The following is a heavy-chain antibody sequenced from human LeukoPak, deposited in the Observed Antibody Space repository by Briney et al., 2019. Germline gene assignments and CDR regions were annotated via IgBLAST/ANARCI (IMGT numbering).Heavy chain of an antibody. V-gene: IGHV4-30-2*01. CDR1: GGSISSGGYY. D-gene: IGHD6-13*01. CDR3: ARPGIAEEGAFDI. J-gene: IGHJ3*02. CDR2: IYHSGST. Sequence: SETLSLTCTVSGGSISSGGYYWSWIRQPPGKGLEWIGYIYHSGSTYYNPSLKSRVTISVDRSKNQFSLKLSSVTAADTAVYYCARPGIAEEGAFDIWGQGTMVTVSS.